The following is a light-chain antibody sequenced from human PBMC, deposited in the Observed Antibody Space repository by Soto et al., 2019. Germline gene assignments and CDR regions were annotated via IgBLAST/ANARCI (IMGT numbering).Light chain of an antibody. CDR3: QQYNNWPPNT. Sequence: EIVMTQSTATLSVSPGERATLSCRASESVSNNLAWYQQKPGQAPRLLIYGASTRATGIPARFSGSGSGTEFTLTISSLQSEDFAVYYCQQYNNWPPNTFGQGTRLEI. CDR1: ESVSNN. V-gene: IGKV3-15*01. J-gene: IGKJ5*01. CDR2: GAS.